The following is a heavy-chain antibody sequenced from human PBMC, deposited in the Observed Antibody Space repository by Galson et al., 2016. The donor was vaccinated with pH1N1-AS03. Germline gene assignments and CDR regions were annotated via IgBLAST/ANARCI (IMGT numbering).Heavy chain of an antibody. V-gene: IGHV3-23*01. J-gene: IGHJ4*02. CDR2: ISSTGSNT. D-gene: IGHD6-19*01. Sequence: SLRLSCAVSGFTFSTYAMTWVRQAPGRGLEWVSSISSTGSNTFYADSVMGRFTISSDNSKNTLYLQMNSLRAEDTSVFYCAKYTIDWYEDYWGQGNLVTGSS. CDR1: GFTFSTYA. CDR3: AKYTIDWYEDY.